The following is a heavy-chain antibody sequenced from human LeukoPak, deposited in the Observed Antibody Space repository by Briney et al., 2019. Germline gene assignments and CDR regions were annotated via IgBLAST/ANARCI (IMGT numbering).Heavy chain of an antibody. CDR3: ARGHWSGYSYNWFDP. D-gene: IGHD3-3*01. CDR1: GYTFTSYD. Sequence: ASVTVSCKASGYTFTSYDINWVRQTAGQGLEWVGWMNPNSGNTGYAQKFQGRVTMTRTTSMSTAYMELNSLRSEDTAVYYCARGHWSGYSYNWFDPWCQGTLVTVSS. J-gene: IGHJ5*02. CDR2: MNPNSGNT. V-gene: IGHV1-8*01.